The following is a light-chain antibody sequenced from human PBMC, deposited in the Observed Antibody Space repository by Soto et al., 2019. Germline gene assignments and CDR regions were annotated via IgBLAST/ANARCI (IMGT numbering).Light chain of an antibody. CDR3: QQYGSSPWT. CDR1: QSVTSNF. CDR2: APS. Sequence: EIVLTQSPGTLSLSPGERATLSCRASQSVTSNFLAWYQQRPGQSPRLLMFAPSSRATGIPDRFTGSGSGTGFTLTISSLEPEDFAVYYCQQYGSSPWTFG. J-gene: IGKJ1*01. V-gene: IGKV3-20*01.